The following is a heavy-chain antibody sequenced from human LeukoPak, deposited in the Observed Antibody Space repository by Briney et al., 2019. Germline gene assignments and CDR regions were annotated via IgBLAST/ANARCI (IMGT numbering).Heavy chain of an antibody. J-gene: IGHJ6*03. CDR2: IYYSGST. Sequence: SETLSLTCTVSGGSISSYYWSWIRQPPGKGLEWIGYIYYSGSTNYNPSLKSRVTISVDTSKNQFSLKLSSVTAADTAVYYCASGGRDIWSGYSYYYYYMDVWGKGTTVTVSS. CDR3: ASGGRDIWSGYSYYYYYMDV. V-gene: IGHV4-59*01. CDR1: GGSISSYY. D-gene: IGHD3-3*01.